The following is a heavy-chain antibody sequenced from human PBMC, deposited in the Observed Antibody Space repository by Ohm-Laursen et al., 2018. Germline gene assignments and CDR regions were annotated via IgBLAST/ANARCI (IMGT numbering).Heavy chain of an antibody. J-gene: IGHJ6*02. CDR1: GGSISSSSYY. D-gene: IGHD3-3*01. V-gene: IGHV4-39*01. CDR2: IYYSGST. CDR3: ARYPEWLPLYGMDV. Sequence: TLSLTCTVSGGSISSSSYYWGWIRQPPGKGLEWIGSIYYSGSTYYNPSLKSRVTISVDTSKNQFSLKLSSVTAADTAVYYCARYPEWLPLYGMDVWGQGTTVAVSS.